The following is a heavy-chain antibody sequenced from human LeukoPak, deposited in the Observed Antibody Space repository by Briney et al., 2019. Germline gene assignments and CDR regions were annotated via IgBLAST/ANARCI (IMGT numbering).Heavy chain of an antibody. Sequence: GASVKVSCKASGYTFTSYGVSWVRQAPGQGLEWMGWISAYNGNANYAQRLQGRVTMTTDTSTSTAYMELRSLRSDDTAVYYCARGVSDPTPNDYWGQGTLVTVSS. J-gene: IGHJ4*02. D-gene: IGHD4-23*01. CDR2: ISAYNGNA. CDR1: GYTFTSYG. V-gene: IGHV1-18*01. CDR3: ARGVSDPTPNDY.